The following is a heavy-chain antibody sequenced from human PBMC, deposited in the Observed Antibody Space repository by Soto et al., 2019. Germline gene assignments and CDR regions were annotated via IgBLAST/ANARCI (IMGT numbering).Heavy chain of an antibody. CDR1: GGSISSYY. Sequence: SETLSLTCTVSGGSISSYYWSWIRQPPGKGLEWIGYIYYSGSTNYNPSLKSRVTISVDTSKNQFSLKLSSVTAADTAVYYCARGNLLIAARPIDYWGQGTLVTVSS. D-gene: IGHD6-6*01. J-gene: IGHJ4*02. CDR3: ARGNLLIAARPIDY. V-gene: IGHV4-59*01. CDR2: IYYSGST.